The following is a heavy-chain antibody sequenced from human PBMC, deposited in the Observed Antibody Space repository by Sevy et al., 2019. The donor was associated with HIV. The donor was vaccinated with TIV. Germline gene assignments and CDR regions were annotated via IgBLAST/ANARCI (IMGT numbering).Heavy chain of an antibody. D-gene: IGHD3-16*02. CDR3: AREVIKGLGYYYFYMDV. CDR1: GFTFSSYW. Sequence: GGSLRLSCAASGFTFSSYWMSWVRQAPGKGLEWVANIKQDGSEKYYVYSVKGRFTISRDNAKNSLYLQMNSLRAEDTAVYYCAREVIKGLGYYYFYMDVWGKGTTVTVSS. J-gene: IGHJ6*03. CDR2: IKQDGSEK. V-gene: IGHV3-7*03.